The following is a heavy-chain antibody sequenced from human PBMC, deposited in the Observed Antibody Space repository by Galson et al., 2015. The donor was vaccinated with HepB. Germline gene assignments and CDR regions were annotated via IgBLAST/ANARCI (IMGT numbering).Heavy chain of an antibody. CDR2: IDWDDDK. CDR3: ARIWSWSGGVINQETFDY. CDR1: GFSLSTSGMC. Sequence: PALVKPTQTLTLTCTFSGFSLSTSGMCVSWIRQPPGKALEWLARIDWDDDKYYSTSLKTRLTISKDTSKNQVVLTMTNMDPVDTATYYCARIWSWSGGVINQETFDYWGQGTLVTVSS. J-gene: IGHJ4*02. V-gene: IGHV2-70*11. D-gene: IGHD3-10*01.